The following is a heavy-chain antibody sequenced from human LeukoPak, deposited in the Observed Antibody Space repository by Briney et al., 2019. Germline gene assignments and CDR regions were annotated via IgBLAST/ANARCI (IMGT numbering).Heavy chain of an antibody. CDR3: TRGAGWLIDY. CDR1: DDSISDYY. CDR2: FHNSGTS. Sequence: SETLSLTCTVSDDSISDYYRGWIRQPPGKGPEWIGYFHNSGTSTYNPSLKSRVTISADTPKNQFSLKLSSLTTADTAVYYCTRGAGWLIDYWGQGILVTVSS. V-gene: IGHV4-59*01. J-gene: IGHJ4*02. D-gene: IGHD3-16*01.